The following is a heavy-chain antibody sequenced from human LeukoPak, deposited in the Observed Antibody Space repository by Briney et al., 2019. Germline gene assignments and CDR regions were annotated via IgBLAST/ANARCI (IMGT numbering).Heavy chain of an antibody. V-gene: IGHV6-1*01. CDR2: TYYRSKLYN. CDR1: GDSFSSNNVA. J-gene: IGHJ3*01. Sequence: SQTLSLTCVISGDSFSSNNVAWNWLRQSPSRGLEWLGRTYYRSKLYNDYAVSMKGLITINPDTSKNQFSLQLKSVTPEDTAMYYCARDIPGSQDAFDLWGQGTMVIVSS. CDR3: ARDIPGSQDAFDL. D-gene: IGHD1-20*01.